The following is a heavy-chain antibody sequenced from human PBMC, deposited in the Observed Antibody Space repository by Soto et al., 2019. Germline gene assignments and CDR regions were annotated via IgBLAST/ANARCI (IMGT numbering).Heavy chain of an antibody. J-gene: IGHJ5*02. D-gene: IGHD2-2*01. Sequence: GGSLRLSCAASGFTFSDHYMDWVRQAPGKGLEWVGRIRKKTNSYTTEYAASVKGRFTISRDDSRNSLYLQMNSLKTEDTAVYYCTTDSKPIVVVPAAILDPWGQGTLVTVSS. CDR3: TTDSKPIVVVPAAILDP. CDR1: GFTFSDHY. CDR2: IRKKTNSYTT. V-gene: IGHV3-72*01.